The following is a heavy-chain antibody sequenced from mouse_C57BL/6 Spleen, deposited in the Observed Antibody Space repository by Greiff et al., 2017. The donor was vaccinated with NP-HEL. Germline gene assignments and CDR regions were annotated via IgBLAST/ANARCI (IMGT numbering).Heavy chain of an antibody. CDR2: IDPSDSET. CDR3: ARGDYGSSYYAMDY. Sequence: QVQLKQPGAELVRPGSSVKLSCKASGYTFTSYWMHWVKQRPIQGLEWIGNIDPSDSETHYNQKFKDKATLTVDKSSSTAYMQLSSLTSEDSAVYYCARGDYGSSYYAMDYWGQGTSVTVSS. D-gene: IGHD1-1*01. CDR1: GYTFTSYW. J-gene: IGHJ4*01. V-gene: IGHV1-52*01.